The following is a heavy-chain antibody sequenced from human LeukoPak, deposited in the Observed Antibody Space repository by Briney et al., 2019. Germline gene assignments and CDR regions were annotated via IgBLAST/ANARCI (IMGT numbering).Heavy chain of an antibody. CDR1: GFTFSSYS. J-gene: IGHJ6*02. CDR3: ARDEGTDCSSTSCQPYGMDV. Sequence: PGGSLRLSCAASGFTFSSYSMNWVRQAPGKGLEWVSSISSSSYIYYADSVKGRFTISRDNAKNSLYLQMNSLRAEDTAVYYCARDEGTDCSSTSCQPYGMDVWGQGTTVTVSS. D-gene: IGHD2-2*01. V-gene: IGHV3-21*01. CDR2: ISSSSYI.